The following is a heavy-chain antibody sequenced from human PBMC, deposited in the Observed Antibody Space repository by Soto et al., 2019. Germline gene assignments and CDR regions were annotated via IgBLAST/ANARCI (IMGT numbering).Heavy chain of an antibody. CDR3: TRARAGVRAAMDYYYYYGMDV. Sequence: GGSLRLSCAASGFSCRNALMNGVRQAPARGPGGVGRIKSKTEGGTTDYAAPAKDRFTISRDASKNTQYLQMNSLKTEDTAVYYCTRARAGVRAAMDYYYYYGMDVWGQGTTVTVSS. CDR1: GFSCRNAL. V-gene: IGHV3-15*07. D-gene: IGHD2-2*01. CDR2: IKSKTEGGTT. J-gene: IGHJ6*02.